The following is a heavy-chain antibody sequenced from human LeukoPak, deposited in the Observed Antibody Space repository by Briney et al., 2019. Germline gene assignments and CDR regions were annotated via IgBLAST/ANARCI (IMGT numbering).Heavy chain of an antibody. CDR3: ARVYYSSSYDYWYFDL. Sequence: SETLSLACTVSGGSIRSYYWSWIRQPPGKGLEWIGYIYYSGSTNYNPSLKSRVTISVDTSKNQFSLKLSSVTAADTAVYYCARVYYSSSYDYWYFDLWGRGTLVTVSS. D-gene: IGHD6-13*01. CDR2: IYYSGST. V-gene: IGHV4-59*01. J-gene: IGHJ2*01. CDR1: GGSIRSYY.